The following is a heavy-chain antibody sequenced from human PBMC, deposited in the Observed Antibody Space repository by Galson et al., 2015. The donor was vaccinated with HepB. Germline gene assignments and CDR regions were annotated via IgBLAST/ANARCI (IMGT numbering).Heavy chain of an antibody. CDR3: AVDLMSSGSFYTNWFDP. CDR1: GYSFTDYY. Sequence: SVKVSCKASGYSFTDYYMHWVRQVPGQGLEWMGRMNPDTGGTHYAQKFQGRITMTRDTSIRTVYMELSRLRSDDTAVYYCAVDLMSSGSFYTNWFDPWGQGTLVTVSS. J-gene: IGHJ5*02. D-gene: IGHD3-10*01. CDR2: MNPDTGGT. V-gene: IGHV1-2*06.